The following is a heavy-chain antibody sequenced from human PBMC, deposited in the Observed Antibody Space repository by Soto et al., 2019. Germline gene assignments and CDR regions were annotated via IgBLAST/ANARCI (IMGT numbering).Heavy chain of an antibody. Sequence: ASVTVSCRASGDPFTSYGISWVRQAPGQGLEWMGWLSAYNGNTNYAQKLQGRVTMTTDTSTSTAYMELRSLRSDDTAVDYCPRTTSEHYDILTGLTHDYYGMDVWGQGTTVTVSS. V-gene: IGHV1-18*04. CDR3: PRTTSEHYDILTGLTHDYYGMDV. J-gene: IGHJ6*02. CDR1: GDPFTSYG. CDR2: LSAYNGNT. D-gene: IGHD3-9*01.